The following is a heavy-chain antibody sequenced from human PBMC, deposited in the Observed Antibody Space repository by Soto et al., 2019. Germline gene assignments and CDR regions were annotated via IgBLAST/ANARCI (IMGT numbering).Heavy chain of an antibody. J-gene: IGHJ4*02. V-gene: IGHV4-34*01. CDR2: INHSGNT. D-gene: IGHD6-6*01. Sequence: QMHLQQWGAGLLKPSETLSLTCAVYGGSFSGYYWSWIRQSPGKGLEWIGEINHSGNTNYSPSLKSRVTISVDTSKNQFSLNLSSVTAADTAVYYCARGGEYSTSFDYWGQGTLVNVSS. CDR1: GGSFSGYY. CDR3: ARGGEYSTSFDY.